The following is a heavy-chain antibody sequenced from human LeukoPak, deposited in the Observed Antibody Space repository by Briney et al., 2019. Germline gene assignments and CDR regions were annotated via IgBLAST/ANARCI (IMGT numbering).Heavy chain of an antibody. V-gene: IGHV3-13*01. CDR3: ARDLSDTMVRGVVYGMDV. J-gene: IGHJ6*02. CDR2: IGTAGDT. CDR1: GFTFRTYD. Sequence: GGSLRLSCAASGFTFRTYDFHWVRQVKGVGLEWVSGIGTAGDTYYAGSVKGRFTISRDNSKNTLYLQMNSLRAEDTAVYYCARDLSDTMVRGVVYGMDVWGQGTTVTVSS. D-gene: IGHD3-10*01.